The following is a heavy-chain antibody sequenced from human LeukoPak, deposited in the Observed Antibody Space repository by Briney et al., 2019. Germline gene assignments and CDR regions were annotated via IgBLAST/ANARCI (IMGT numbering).Heavy chain of an antibody. V-gene: IGHV3-30*03. J-gene: IGHJ3*02. CDR2: ISYDGSNK. Sequence: GGSLRLSCAASGFTFSSYGMHWVRQAPGKGLEWVAVISYDGSNKYYADSVKGRFTISRDNSKNTLYLQMNSLRAEDTAVYYCAREGNYYDSSGYYYGPRAFDIWGQGTMVTVSS. CDR1: GFTFSSYG. D-gene: IGHD3-22*01. CDR3: AREGNYYDSSGYYYGPRAFDI.